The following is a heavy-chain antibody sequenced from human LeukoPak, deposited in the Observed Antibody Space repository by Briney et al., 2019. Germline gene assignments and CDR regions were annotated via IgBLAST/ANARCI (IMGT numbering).Heavy chain of an antibody. CDR1: GYTFSSHG. V-gene: IGHV3-23*01. CDR2: INGPGDNP. Sequence: PGGSLRLSCVASGYTFSSHGMTWVRQAPGKGLEWVSNINGPGDNPYYSETVKGRFTISRDNSKNTVYLQVNSLRAEDTAVYYCAKGAPAHGYNYDLYYYYYGMDVWGQGTTVTVSS. CDR3: AKGAPAHGYNYDLYYYYYGMDV. D-gene: IGHD5-18*01. J-gene: IGHJ6*02.